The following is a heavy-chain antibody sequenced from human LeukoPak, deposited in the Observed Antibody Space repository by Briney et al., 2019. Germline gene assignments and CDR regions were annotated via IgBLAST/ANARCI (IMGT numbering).Heavy chain of an antibody. D-gene: IGHD2-2*01. CDR3: ARRYCSSTSCLIDY. CDR2: ISSSGTTI. J-gene: IGHJ4*02. CDR1: GFTFSSYE. V-gene: IGHV3-48*03. Sequence: GGSLRLSCAASGFTFSSYEMNWVRQAPGKGLEWVSYISSSGTTIYYADSVKGRFTISRDNAKNSLYLQMNSLRAEDTAAYYCARRYCSSTSCLIDYWGQGTLVTVSS.